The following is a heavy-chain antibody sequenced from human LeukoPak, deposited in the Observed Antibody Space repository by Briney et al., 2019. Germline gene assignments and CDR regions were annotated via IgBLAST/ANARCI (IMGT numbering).Heavy chain of an antibody. CDR3: ATDRGSGNYYLRALDL. V-gene: IGHV3-15*01. CDR1: GFTFSHHW. CDR2: IRSNLYLGAT. J-gene: IGHJ3*01. Sequence: GGSLRLSCVASGFTFSHHWMTWVRRAPGKGLEWVGRIRSNLYLGATDFAAPVNGRFTISRDDSKNTLYLKMDSLKTEDTAMYYCATDRGSGNYYLRALDLWGQGTMVVVSS. D-gene: IGHD1-26*01.